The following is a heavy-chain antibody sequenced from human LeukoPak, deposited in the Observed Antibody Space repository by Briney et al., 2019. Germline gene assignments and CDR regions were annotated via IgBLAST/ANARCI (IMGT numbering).Heavy chain of an antibody. J-gene: IGHJ6*02. CDR2: ISGGDGTT. D-gene: IGHD2-15*01. Sequence: GGSLRLSCAASGFTFSNYAMNWVRQAPGKGLEWVSGISGGDGTTFYADSVKGRFTISRDNSKNTLYLQMNSLRAEDTAVYYCAKDMEAASRDYYYYGMDVWGQGTTVTVSS. CDR1: GFTFSNYA. CDR3: AKDMEAASRDYYYYGMDV. V-gene: IGHV3-23*01.